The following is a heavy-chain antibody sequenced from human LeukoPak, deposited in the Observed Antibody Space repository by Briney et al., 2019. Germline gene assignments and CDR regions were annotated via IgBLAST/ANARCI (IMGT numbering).Heavy chain of an antibody. CDR2: INPNSGGT. Sequence: ASVKVSCKASGYTFTGYYMHWVRQAPGQGLEWMGWINPNSGGTNYAQKFQGRVTMTRDTSNSTAYMELSRLRSDDTAVYYCARDGSYSSSWGWFDPWGQGTLVTVSS. CDR1: GYTFTGYY. V-gene: IGHV1-2*02. CDR3: ARDGSYSSSWGWFDP. D-gene: IGHD6-13*01. J-gene: IGHJ5*02.